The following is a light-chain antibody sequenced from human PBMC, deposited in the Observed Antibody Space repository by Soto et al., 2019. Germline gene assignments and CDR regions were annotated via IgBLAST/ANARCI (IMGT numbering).Light chain of an antibody. CDR2: AAS. J-gene: IGKJ1*01. Sequence: EIVLTQSPGTLSLSPGERATLSCRASQSVSSNLAWYLQKPGQAPKVLIHAASGRTTGIPDRFRGSGSGTDFTLTISRLEPEDFAVYYCQQYGSSPWTFGQGTKVDIK. CDR1: QSVSSN. CDR3: QQYGSSPWT. V-gene: IGKV3-20*01.